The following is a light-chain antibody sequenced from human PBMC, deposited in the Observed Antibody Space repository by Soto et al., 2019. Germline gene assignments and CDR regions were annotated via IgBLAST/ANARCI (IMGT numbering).Light chain of an antibody. CDR3: QQSYSPRYT. CDR2: AAS. V-gene: IGKV1-39*01. Sequence: DIQMTQSPSSLSASVGDRVTITCRASRSISIYLNWYQQKPGIAPKLLIYAASSLQSGVPSRFSGRGSGTDFTLTINGLQPEDFATYYCQQSYSPRYTFGQGTMLEIK. J-gene: IGKJ2*01. CDR1: RSISIY.